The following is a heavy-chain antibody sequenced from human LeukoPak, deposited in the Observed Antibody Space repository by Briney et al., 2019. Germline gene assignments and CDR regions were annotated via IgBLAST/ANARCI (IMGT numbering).Heavy chain of an antibody. CDR2: IYYSGST. CDR3: ARGPTYYYDSSGYNIDY. CDR1: GGSISSSSYY. D-gene: IGHD3-22*01. V-gene: IGHV4-39*07. J-gene: IGHJ4*02. Sequence: SETLSLTCTVSGGSISSSSYYWGWIRQPPGKGLEWIGSIYYSGSTYYNPSLKSRVTISVDTSKNQFSLKLSSVTAADTAVYYCARGPTYYYDSSGYNIDYWGQGTLVTVSS.